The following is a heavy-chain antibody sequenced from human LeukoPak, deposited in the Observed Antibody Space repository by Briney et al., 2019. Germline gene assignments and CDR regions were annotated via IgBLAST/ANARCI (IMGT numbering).Heavy chain of an antibody. J-gene: IGHJ4*02. Sequence: PSETLSLTCTVSGGSISSSSYYWGWIRQPPGKGLEWIGSIYYSGSTYYNPSLKSRVTISVDTSKNQFSLKLSSVTAADTAVYYCARVSYAVADTLGGCFDYWGQGTLVTVSS. CDR2: IYYSGST. CDR1: GGSISSSSYY. D-gene: IGHD6-19*01. CDR3: ARVSYAVADTLGGCFDY. V-gene: IGHV4-39*07.